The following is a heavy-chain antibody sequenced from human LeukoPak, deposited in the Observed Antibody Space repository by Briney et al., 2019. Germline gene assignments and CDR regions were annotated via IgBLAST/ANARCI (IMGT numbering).Heavy chain of an antibody. D-gene: IGHD3-22*01. CDR3: ARVSFYDSSGYYYAGDVGRAFDI. CDR1: GGTFSSYA. V-gene: IGHV1-69*05. Sequence: GASVKVSCKASGGTFSSYAISWVRQPPGQGLEWMGGIIPIFGTANYAQKFQGRVTITTDESTSTAYMELSSLRSEDTAVYYCARVSFYDSSGYYYAGDVGRAFDIWGQGTMVTVSS. J-gene: IGHJ3*02. CDR2: IIPIFGTA.